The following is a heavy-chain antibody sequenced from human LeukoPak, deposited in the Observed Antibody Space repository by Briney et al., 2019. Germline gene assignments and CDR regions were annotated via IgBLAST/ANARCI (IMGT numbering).Heavy chain of an antibody. CDR3: ATSARTYIGSSLDY. V-gene: IGHV3-74*01. J-gene: IGHJ4*02. D-gene: IGHD2-15*01. CDR2: ISSDASIT. CDR1: GFTFSSYA. Sequence: GGSLRLSCAASGFTFSSYAMHWVRQDPGKGLVWVSRISSDASITSYADPVKGRFTISGDNAKNTLYLQMNSLRAEDTALYYCATSARTYIGSSLDYWGQGTLVTVSS.